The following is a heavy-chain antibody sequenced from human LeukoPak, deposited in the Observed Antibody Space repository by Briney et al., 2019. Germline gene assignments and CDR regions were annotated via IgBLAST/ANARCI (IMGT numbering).Heavy chain of an antibody. CDR3: ARALVWKFDP. J-gene: IGHJ5*02. D-gene: IGHD6-6*01. CDR2: IYYSGST. CDR1: GGSISSYY. V-gene: IGHV4-59*12. Sequence: ASETLSLACTVSGGSISSYYWSWIRQPPGKGLEWIGYIYYSGSTNYNPSLKSRVTISVDTSKNRFSLKLSSVTAADTAVYYCARALVWKFDPWGQGTLVTVSS.